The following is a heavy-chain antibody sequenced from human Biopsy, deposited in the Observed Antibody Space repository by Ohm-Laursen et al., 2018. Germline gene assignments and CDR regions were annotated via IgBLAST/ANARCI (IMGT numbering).Heavy chain of an antibody. V-gene: IGHV4-61*01. CDR2: IYSGGNT. J-gene: IGHJ4*02. CDR1: GDSLTSGPEN. Sequence: PSQTLSLTCTVSGDSLTSGPENWSWIRQSPGQGLEYIGFIYSGGNTNYNPSLKNRVTMSVDTSKNQFSLKLSSVTAADTAIYYCARGMRSSGWPYFDSWGQGTLVTVSS. CDR3: ARGMRSSGWPYFDS. D-gene: IGHD6-19*01.